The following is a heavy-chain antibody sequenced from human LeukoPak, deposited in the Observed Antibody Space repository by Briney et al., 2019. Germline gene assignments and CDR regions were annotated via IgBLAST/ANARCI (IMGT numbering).Heavy chain of an antibody. J-gene: IGHJ6*03. V-gene: IGHV4-4*07. CDR1: GGSISSYY. Sequence: SETLSLTCTVSGGSISSYYWSWIRQPAGKGLGWIGRIYTSGSTNYNPSLKSRVTMSVDTSKNQFSLKLSSVTAADTAVYCCARQVAGLYYYYYYYMDVWGKGTTVTVSS. CDR2: IYTSGST. CDR3: ARQVAGLYYYYYYYMDV. D-gene: IGHD6-19*01.